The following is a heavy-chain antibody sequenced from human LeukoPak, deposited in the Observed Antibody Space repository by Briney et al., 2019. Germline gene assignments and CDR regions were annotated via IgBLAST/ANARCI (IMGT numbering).Heavy chain of an antibody. D-gene: IGHD3-22*01. CDR3: ATGGIIRGSSGYPWYFDY. Sequence: GASVKVSCKVSGYTLTELSMHWVRQAPGKGLERMGGFDPEDGETIYAQKFQGRVTMTEDTSTDTAYMELSSLRSEDTAVYYCATGGIIRGSSGYPWYFDYWGQGTLVTVSS. V-gene: IGHV1-24*01. J-gene: IGHJ4*02. CDR1: GYTLTELS. CDR2: FDPEDGET.